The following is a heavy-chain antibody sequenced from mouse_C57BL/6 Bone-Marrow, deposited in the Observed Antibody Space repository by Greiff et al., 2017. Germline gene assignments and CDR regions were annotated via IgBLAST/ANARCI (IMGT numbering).Heavy chain of an antibody. CDR3: ARWVLRAWFAY. D-gene: IGHD1-1*01. CDR2: INPYNGGT. Sequence: EVQLQQSGPVLVKPGASVKMSCKASGYTFTDYYMNWVKQSHGKSLEWIGVINPYNGGTSYNQKFKGKATLTVDKSSSTAYMELNSLTAEDSAVYHCARWVLRAWFAYWGQGTLVTVSA. J-gene: IGHJ3*01. CDR1: GYTFTDYY. V-gene: IGHV1-19*01.